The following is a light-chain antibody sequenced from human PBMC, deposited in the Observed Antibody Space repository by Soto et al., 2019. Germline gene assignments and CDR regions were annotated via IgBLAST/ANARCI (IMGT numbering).Light chain of an antibody. CDR1: QTARHSDGRTY. CDR3: MQSIALPPT. CDR2: EDS. V-gene: IGKV2D-29*01. J-gene: IGKJ2*01. Sequence: DIVMTQTPLSLSVTPGQAASISCKSSQTARHSDGRTYLYWYRQKPGQPPQLLIYEDSNRFSGVTERFSGSGAGTDFTLNISRVEADDVWVYYCMQSIALPPTFGQGTKREIK.